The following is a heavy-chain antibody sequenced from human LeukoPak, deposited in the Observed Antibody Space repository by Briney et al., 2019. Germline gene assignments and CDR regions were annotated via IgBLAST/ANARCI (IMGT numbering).Heavy chain of an antibody. CDR1: GFTFNTYA. D-gene: IGHD6-6*01. Sequence: GGSLRLSCAASGFTFNTYAMSWVRQAPWERLQWVSGISDSGGSTYYADSVRGRFTISRDNSKNTLYLQMNSLRAVDTAVYYCARHRSSWLIDYWGQGTLVTVSS. CDR2: ISDSGGST. J-gene: IGHJ4*02. V-gene: IGHV3-23*01. CDR3: ARHRSSWLIDY.